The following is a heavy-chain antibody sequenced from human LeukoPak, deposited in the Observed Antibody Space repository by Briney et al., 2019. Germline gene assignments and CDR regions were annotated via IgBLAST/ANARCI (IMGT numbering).Heavy chain of an antibody. CDR1: GFTFSSYG. V-gene: IGHV3-33*06. CDR3: AKDFKGGTMVRGVIGPAFDI. D-gene: IGHD3-10*01. J-gene: IGHJ3*02. CDR2: IWYDGSNK. Sequence: GRSLRLSCAASGFTFSSYGMHWVRQAPGKGLEWVAVIWYDGSNKYYADSVKGRFTISRDNSKNTLYLQMNSLRAEDTAVYYCAKDFKGGTMVRGVIGPAFDIWGQGTMVTVSS.